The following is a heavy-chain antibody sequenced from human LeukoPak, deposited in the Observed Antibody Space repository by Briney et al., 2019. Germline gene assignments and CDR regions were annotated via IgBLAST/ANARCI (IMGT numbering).Heavy chain of an antibody. J-gene: IGHJ4*02. CDR2: IHYSGSA. Sequence: PSETLCPTCAVYGGSLRGYDWTWIREPPGKGLKWIGEIHYSGSAPYSPSLKSRVTISVDTSKNQFSLKMNSVTAADTAVYYCERGQWFRAFWSRGTPVTVSS. V-gene: IGHV4-34*01. CDR1: GGSLRGYD. CDR3: ERGQWFRAF. D-gene: IGHD3-10*01.